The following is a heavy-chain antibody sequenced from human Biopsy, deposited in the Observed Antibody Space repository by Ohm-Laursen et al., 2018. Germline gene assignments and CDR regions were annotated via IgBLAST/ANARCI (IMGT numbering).Heavy chain of an antibody. CDR2: MNPDSGNT. CDR3: ARFDNGFDK. D-gene: IGHD2-8*01. V-gene: IGHV1-8*01. Sequence: ASVKVSCKTSGYPFTFYEINWVRQATGQGLEWLGWMNPDSGNTGSAQKFHDRVTMTMNTSINTAYLELSSLRSEDTAVYYCARFDNGFDKWGQGTLVIVSS. J-gene: IGHJ4*02. CDR1: GYPFTFYE.